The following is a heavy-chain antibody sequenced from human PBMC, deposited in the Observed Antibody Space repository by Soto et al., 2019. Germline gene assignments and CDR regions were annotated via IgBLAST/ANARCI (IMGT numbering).Heavy chain of an antibody. Sequence: GGSLRLSCAASGFTFSNYAISWVRQAPGKGLEWVSSISGSGGSTYYADSVKGRFTISRDNSKNTLYLQMNSLRAEDTAVYYCATYSGNYERYGVYYGMDVWGQGTTVTVSS. D-gene: IGHD1-26*01. CDR1: GFTFSNYA. J-gene: IGHJ6*02. V-gene: IGHV3-23*01. CDR2: ISGSGGST. CDR3: ATYSGNYERYGVYYGMDV.